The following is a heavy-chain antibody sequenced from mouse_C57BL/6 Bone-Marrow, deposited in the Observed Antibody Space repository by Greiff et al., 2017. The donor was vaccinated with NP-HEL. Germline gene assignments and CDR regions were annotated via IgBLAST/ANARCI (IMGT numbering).Heavy chain of an antibody. CDR2: IDPSDSYT. CDR3: ARTVYDLRRGPFGY. J-gene: IGHJ2*01. V-gene: IGHV1-69*01. D-gene: IGHD1-1*01. Sequence: QVQLQQPGAELVMPGASVKLSCKASGYTFTSYWMHWVKQRPGQGLEWIGEIDPSDSYTNYNQKFKGKSTLTVDKSSSTAYMQLSSLTSEDSAVYYCARTVYDLRRGPFGYWGQGTTLTVSS. CDR1: GYTFTSYW.